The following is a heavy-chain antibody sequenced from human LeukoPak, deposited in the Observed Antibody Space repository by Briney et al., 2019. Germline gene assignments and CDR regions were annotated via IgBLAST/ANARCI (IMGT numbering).Heavy chain of an antibody. Sequence: GGSLRLSCVASGFTFSTYAMSWVRQAPGKGLERVSAISGSDGSTYYADSVKGRFTISRDNSKNTLFLQMNSLRAEDTAVYYCARDGWDYWGQGTLVTVSS. CDR2: ISGSDGST. J-gene: IGHJ4*02. V-gene: IGHV3-23*01. CDR3: ARDGWDY. D-gene: IGHD6-19*01. CDR1: GFTFSTYA.